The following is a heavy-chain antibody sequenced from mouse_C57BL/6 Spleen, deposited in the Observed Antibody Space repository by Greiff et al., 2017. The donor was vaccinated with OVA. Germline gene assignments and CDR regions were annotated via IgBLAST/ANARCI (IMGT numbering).Heavy chain of an antibody. CDR2: IWSGGST. J-gene: IGHJ3*01. CDR3: AKSEYDYGGFAY. Sequence: VQVVESGPGLVQPSQSLSITCTVSGFSITSYGVHWVRQPPGKGLEWLGVIWSGGSTDYNAAFISRMSISQDNSKSQVFFQMNSLQADDTAIYCCAKSEYDYGGFAYWGQGTLVTVSA. D-gene: IGHD2-4*01. V-gene: IGHV2-4*01. CDR1: GFSITSYG.